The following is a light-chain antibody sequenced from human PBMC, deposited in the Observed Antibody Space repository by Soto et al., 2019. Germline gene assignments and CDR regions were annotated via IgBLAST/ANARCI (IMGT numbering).Light chain of an antibody. CDR1: QSIPSNY. Sequence: DIVLTQSPGTLSLSQRERATLSCRASQSIPSNYLAWYQQKPGQAPRLLIHVASSRVTGIPDRFSGSGSGTDFTLSISRLEPEDFAVYYCQLYGTSPPRYTFGLGTKLEIK. CDR3: QLYGTSPPRYT. J-gene: IGKJ2*01. CDR2: VAS. V-gene: IGKV3-20*01.